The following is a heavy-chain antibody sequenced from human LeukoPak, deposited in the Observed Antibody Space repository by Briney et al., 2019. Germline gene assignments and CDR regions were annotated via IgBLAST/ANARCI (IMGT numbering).Heavy chain of an antibody. V-gene: IGHV4-39*07. J-gene: IGHJ4*02. CDR3: ARCFNAYAYYFDY. D-gene: IGHD2-2*01. CDR2: IYYSGST. CDR1: GGSISSSSYY. Sequence: SETLSLTCTVSGGSISSSSYYWGWIRQPPGKGLEWIGSIYYSGSTYYNPSLKSRVTISVDTSKNQFSLKLSSVTAADTAVYYCARCFNAYAYYFDYWGQGTLVTVSS.